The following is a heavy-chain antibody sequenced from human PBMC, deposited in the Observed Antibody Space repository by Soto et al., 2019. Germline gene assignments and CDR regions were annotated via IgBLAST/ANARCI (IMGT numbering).Heavy chain of an antibody. Sequence: ASVKVSCKASGYTLTSFGISWVRQAPGQGLEWIGWISVYSGKTNCVQKFQDRVTMTADTSTSTGYMELRSLRSDDTAVYYCARGGAQWELLPDYWGQGTLVTVSS. V-gene: IGHV1-18*04. CDR1: GYTLTSFG. CDR3: ARGGAQWELLPDY. J-gene: IGHJ4*02. CDR2: ISVYSGKT. D-gene: IGHD1-26*01.